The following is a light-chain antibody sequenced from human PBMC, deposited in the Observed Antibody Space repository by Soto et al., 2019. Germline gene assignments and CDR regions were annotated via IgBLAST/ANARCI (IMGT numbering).Light chain of an antibody. CDR3: QQDNNWPRT. CDR1: QSISDT. Sequence: EIEITQSPSRLSVSHGGRATLSCRASQSISDTLAWYQQKPGQAPRLLIYGASTRATGIPARFSGSGSGTEFTLTISSLQSEDFALYYCQQDNNWPRTFGQGTKVDIK. CDR2: GAS. J-gene: IGKJ1*01. V-gene: IGKV3-15*01.